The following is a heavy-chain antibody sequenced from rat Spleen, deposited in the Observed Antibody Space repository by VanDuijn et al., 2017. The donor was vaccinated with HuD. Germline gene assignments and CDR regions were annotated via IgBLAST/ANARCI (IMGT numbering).Heavy chain of an antibody. CDR3: ARRHYGYTDYFDY. J-gene: IGHJ2*01. CDR1: GFTFSDYY. V-gene: IGHV5-25*01. CDR2: ISPSGGFT. D-gene: IGHD1-9*01. Sequence: EVQLVASNGGLVQPGRSLKLSCAASGFTFSDYYMAWVRQAPTKGLEWVASISPSGGFTYYRDSVKGRFTISRANAKSTLNLQMDSLRSEDTATYYCARRHYGYTDYFDYWGQGVMVTVSS.